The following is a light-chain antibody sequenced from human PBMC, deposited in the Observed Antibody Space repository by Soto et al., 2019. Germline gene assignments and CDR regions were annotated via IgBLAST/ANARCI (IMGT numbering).Light chain of an antibody. CDR2: EVS. J-gene: IGLJ1*01. CDR1: SSDVGGYNY. CDR3: SSYTSSSTLV. V-gene: IGLV2-14*01. Sequence: QSALTQPASVAGSPGQAITISCTGTSSDVGGYNYVSWYQQHPGKAPKLMIYEVSNRPSGVSNRFSGSKSGSTASLTISGLQAEDEADYYCSSYTSSSTLVFGTGTQVPVL.